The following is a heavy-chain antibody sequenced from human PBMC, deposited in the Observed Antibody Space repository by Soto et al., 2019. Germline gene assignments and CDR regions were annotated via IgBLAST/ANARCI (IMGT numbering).Heavy chain of an antibody. CDR1: GGSISSCSYY. D-gene: IGHD3-10*01. Sequence: SETLSLTCTVSGGSISSCSYYWGWIRQPPGKGLEWIGEINHSGSTNYNPSLKSRVTISVDTSKNQFSLKLSSVTAADTAVYYCARVHALIGGDYWGQGTLVTVSS. J-gene: IGHJ4*02. CDR2: INHSGST. V-gene: IGHV4-39*07. CDR3: ARVHALIGGDY.